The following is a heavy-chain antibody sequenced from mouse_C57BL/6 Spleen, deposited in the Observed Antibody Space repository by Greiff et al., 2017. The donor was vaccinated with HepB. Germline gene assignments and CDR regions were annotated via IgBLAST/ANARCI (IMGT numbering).Heavy chain of an antibody. Sequence: QVQLQQSGAELVRPGASVTLSCKASGYTFTDYEMHWVKQTPVHGLEWIGAIDPETGGTAYNQKFKGKAILTADKSSSTAYMELRSLTSEDSAVYYCTRSSGYNFDYGGQGTTLTVSS. CDR2: IDPETGGT. CDR3: TRSSGYNFDY. D-gene: IGHD3-2*02. CDR1: GYTFTDYE. V-gene: IGHV1-15*01. J-gene: IGHJ2*01.